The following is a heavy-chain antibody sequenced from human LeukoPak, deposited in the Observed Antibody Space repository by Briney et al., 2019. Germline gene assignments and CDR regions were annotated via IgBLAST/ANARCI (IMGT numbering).Heavy chain of an antibody. J-gene: IGHJ4*02. D-gene: IGHD6-19*01. CDR2: IIPILGTA. CDR3: ARRGERIVVAGVGSVQYYFDY. CDR1: GGTLSRCG. Sequence: SVKLSCKASGGTLSRCGITWVRQAPGQGLEWMGGIIPILGTANYAQKFQGRVTITADESTSTAYMELSSLRSDDTALYYCARRGERIVVAGVGSVQYYFDYWGQGTLVTVSS. V-gene: IGHV1-69*13.